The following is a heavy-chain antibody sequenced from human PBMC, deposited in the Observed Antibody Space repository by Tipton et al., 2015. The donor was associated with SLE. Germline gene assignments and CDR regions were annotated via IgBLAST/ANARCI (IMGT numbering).Heavy chain of an antibody. D-gene: IGHD3-22*01. CDR2: IYYSGST. Sequence: TLSLTCTVSGGSISSYYWSWIRQPPGKGLEWIGYIYYSGSTNYNPSLKSRVTTSVDTSKNQFSLKLSSVTAADTAVYYCASGIITMKGNWYFDLWGRGTLVTVSS. CDR3: ASGIITMKGNWYFDL. J-gene: IGHJ2*01. V-gene: IGHV4-59*01. CDR1: GGSISSYY.